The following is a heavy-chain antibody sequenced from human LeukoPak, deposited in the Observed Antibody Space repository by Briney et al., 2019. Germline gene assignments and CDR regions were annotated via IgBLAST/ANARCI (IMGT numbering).Heavy chain of an antibody. CDR2: ITGGGADT. CDR3: ARDRDYGDYNTQDLFVY. J-gene: IGHJ4*02. V-gene: IGHV3-23*01. Sequence: GGSLRLSCAASGFAFSNYAMAWVRQAPGKEPEWVSVITGGGADTYQIDSVRGRFTISRDNSKNTPYLQMNSLRAEDTAVYFCARDRDYGDYNTQDLFVYWGQGTLVTVSS. CDR1: GFAFSNYA. D-gene: IGHD4-17*01.